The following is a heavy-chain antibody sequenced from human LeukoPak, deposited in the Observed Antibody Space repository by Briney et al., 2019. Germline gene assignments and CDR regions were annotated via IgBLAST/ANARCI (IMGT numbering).Heavy chain of an antibody. D-gene: IGHD2-8*01. CDR1: GFTFNIYS. J-gene: IGHJ2*01. V-gene: IGHV3-21*06. CDR3: ARGFYFSMTELYYLDL. CDR2: ISSSSSYI. Sequence: GGSLRLSCGASGFTFNIYSMNWVRQAPGKGLEWVSSISSSSSYIYYADSVRGRFTISRDNAKNSLYLQMNSLRVEDSAVYYCARGFYFSMTELYYLDLWGRGTLVTVSS.